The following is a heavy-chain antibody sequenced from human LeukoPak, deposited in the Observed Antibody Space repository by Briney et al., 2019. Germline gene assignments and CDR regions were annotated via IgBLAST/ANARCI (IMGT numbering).Heavy chain of an antibody. CDR3: ARSEGLPYHYYYYMDV. Sequence: SQTLSLTCAISGDSVSSNSAAWNWIRQSPSRGLEWLGRTYYRSKWYNDYAVSVKSRITINPDTSKNQFSLQLNSVTPEDTAVYYCARSEGLPYHYYYYMDVWGKGTTVTVSS. CDR2: TYYRSKWYN. V-gene: IGHV6-1*01. D-gene: IGHD5-12*01. J-gene: IGHJ6*03. CDR1: GDSVSSNSAA.